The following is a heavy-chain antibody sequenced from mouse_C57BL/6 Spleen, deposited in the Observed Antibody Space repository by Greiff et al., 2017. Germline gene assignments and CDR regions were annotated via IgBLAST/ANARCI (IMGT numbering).Heavy chain of an antibody. CDR1: GFTFSDYY. Sequence: EVQLVESEGGLVQPGSSMKLSCTASGFTFSDYYMAWVRQVPEKGLEWVANINYDGSSTYYLDSLKSRFIISRDNAKNILYLQMSSLKSEDTATYYCARAAYGNYGFDYWGQGTTLTVSS. J-gene: IGHJ2*01. V-gene: IGHV5-16*01. CDR3: ARAAYGNYGFDY. CDR2: INYDGSST. D-gene: IGHD2-1*01.